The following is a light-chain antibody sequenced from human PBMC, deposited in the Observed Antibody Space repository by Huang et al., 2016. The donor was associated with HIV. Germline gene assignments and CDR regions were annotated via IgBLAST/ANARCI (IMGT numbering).Light chain of an antibody. J-gene: IGKJ1*01. V-gene: IGKV2-28*01. Sequence: DVVMTQSPLSLPVTPGEPVSISCRSSQSLMYSNGYNHLNWYVQKPGQSPQLLIYLGSSRASGVPDRFSGSGSGTDFTLKISRVEAEDVGVYYCMQALQTPRTFGQGTKVEIK. CDR2: LGS. CDR3: MQALQTPRT. CDR1: QSLMYSNGYNH.